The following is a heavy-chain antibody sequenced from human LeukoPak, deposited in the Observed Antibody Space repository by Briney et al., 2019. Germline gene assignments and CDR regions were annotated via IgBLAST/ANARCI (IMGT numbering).Heavy chain of an antibody. CDR2: ISGRDSNT. CDR1: GFTFSSNG. D-gene: IGHD4-23*01. CDR3: AKRSDYGGNGSYFDY. J-gene: IGHJ4*02. Sequence: GGSLRLSCAASGFTFSSNGMSWVRQAPGKGLEWVSTISGRDSNTYYADSVEGRFTISRDNSKNTLYLQMNSLRAEDTALYYCAKRSDYGGNGSYFDYWGQGIPVTVSS. V-gene: IGHV3-23*01.